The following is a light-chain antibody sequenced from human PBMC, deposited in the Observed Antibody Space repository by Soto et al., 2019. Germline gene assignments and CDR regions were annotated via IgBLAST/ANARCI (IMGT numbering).Light chain of an antibody. V-gene: IGKV1-9*01. Sequence: DIPLTQSPSFLSASVGDRVTITCRASEGISSYLAWYQQKPGKAPKLLIYAASTLQSGVPSRFSGSGSGTEFTLTISSLQPEDFASYYCQQLNSYRWTFAQGTKVEIK. J-gene: IGKJ1*01. CDR2: AAS. CDR1: EGISSY. CDR3: QQLNSYRWT.